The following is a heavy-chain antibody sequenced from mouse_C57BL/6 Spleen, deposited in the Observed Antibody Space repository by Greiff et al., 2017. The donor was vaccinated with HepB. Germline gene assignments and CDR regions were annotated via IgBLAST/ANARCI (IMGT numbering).Heavy chain of an antibody. CDR3: ARQLRLLAMDY. CDR2: ISYDGSN. J-gene: IGHJ4*01. Sequence: EVKLMESGPGLVKPSQSLSLTCSVTGYSITSGYYWNWIRQFPGNKLEWMGYISYDGSNNYNPSLKNRISITRDTSKNQFFLKLNSVTTEDTATYYCARQLRLLAMDYWGQGTSVTVSS. D-gene: IGHD3-2*02. V-gene: IGHV3-6*01. CDR1: GYSITSGYY.